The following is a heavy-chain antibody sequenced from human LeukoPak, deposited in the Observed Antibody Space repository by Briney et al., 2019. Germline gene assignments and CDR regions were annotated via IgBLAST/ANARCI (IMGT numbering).Heavy chain of an antibody. CDR3: ARDFKRVDSSAGWWGADY. CDR2: INPHTGGT. CDR1: VYTFIDYY. V-gene: IGHV1-2*02. Sequence: ASVKVSCKASVYTFIDYYIHWVRQAPGQRLEWMGWINPHTGGTNSAQKFLGRVTMTRDTSITTAYMELSRLTSDDTAVYYCARDFKRVDSSAGWWGADYWGQGTLVTVSS. D-gene: IGHD6-13*01. J-gene: IGHJ4*01.